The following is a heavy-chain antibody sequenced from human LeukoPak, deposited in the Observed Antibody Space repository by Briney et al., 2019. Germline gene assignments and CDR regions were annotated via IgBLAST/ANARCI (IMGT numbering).Heavy chain of an antibody. CDR2: VYYSGST. Sequence: PSETLSLTCTVSGGSISSYYWSWIRQPPGKGLEWIGYVYYSGSTNYNPSLKSRVTISVDTSKNQSSLKLSSVTAADTAVYYCARGAAARPYDYWGQGTLVTVSS. CDR3: ARGAAARPYDY. V-gene: IGHV4-59*01. CDR1: GGSISSYY. D-gene: IGHD6-6*01. J-gene: IGHJ4*02.